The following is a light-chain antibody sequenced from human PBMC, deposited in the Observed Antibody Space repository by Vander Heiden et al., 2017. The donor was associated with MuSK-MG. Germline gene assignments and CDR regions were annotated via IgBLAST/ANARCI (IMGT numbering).Light chain of an antibody. J-gene: IGKJ4*01. CDR3: QRNNSSPFT. Sequence: EIVLTQSPATLSLSPGERATLSCRASQSVSSNLAGYHQKPAQAPSRLLYYAAYSSTSSPPSLSSSRASAADFPLIISRLEHEDFAVYCCQRNNSSPFTFGGGTKVEIK. V-gene: IGKV3-20*01. CDR1: QSVSSN. CDR2: AAY.